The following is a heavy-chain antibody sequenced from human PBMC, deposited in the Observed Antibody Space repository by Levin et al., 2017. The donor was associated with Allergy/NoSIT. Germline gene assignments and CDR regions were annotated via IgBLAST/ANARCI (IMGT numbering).Heavy chain of an antibody. J-gene: IGHJ4*02. V-gene: IGHV3-33*01. CDR2: IWYHGSDM. D-gene: IGHD2-8*02. CDR3: AGDNDYTGHYGNFDY. CDR1: GFILSDYG. Sequence: GESLKISCTTSGFILSDYGIHWVRQAPGKGLEWVAVIWYHGSDMYYADSVKRRCTICRDTSKNTVYLEMNSLRVEDTAVYHCAGDNDYTGHYGNFDYWGQGTSVTVSS.